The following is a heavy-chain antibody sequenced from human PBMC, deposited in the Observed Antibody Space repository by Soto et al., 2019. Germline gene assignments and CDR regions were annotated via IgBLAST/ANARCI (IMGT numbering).Heavy chain of an antibody. Sequence: GASVKVSCKASGGTFSSYAISWVRQAPGQGLEWMGGNIPIFGTANYAQKFQGRVTITADESTSTAYMELSSLRSEDTAVYYCARGRYIGYCSSTSCSPLGWFDPWGQGTLVTVSS. J-gene: IGHJ5*02. CDR3: ARGRYIGYCSSTSCSPLGWFDP. D-gene: IGHD2-2*01. CDR2: NIPIFGTA. V-gene: IGHV1-69*13. CDR1: GGTFSSYA.